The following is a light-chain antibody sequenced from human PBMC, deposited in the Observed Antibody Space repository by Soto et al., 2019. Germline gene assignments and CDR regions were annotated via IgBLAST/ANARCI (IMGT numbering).Light chain of an antibody. CDR2: EVS. Sequence: VLTQTPLFLSVTPGQPASISCKASRSLLHSDGKTYLYWYLQKAGQAPQLRIYEVSNRFSGAPDRFTGSGSGTEFTLKISRVEAEDVGVYYCMQTIQLPVTFGQGTGLEIK. J-gene: IGKJ5*01. CDR1: RSLLHSDGKTY. V-gene: IGKV2D-29*01. CDR3: MQTIQLPVT.